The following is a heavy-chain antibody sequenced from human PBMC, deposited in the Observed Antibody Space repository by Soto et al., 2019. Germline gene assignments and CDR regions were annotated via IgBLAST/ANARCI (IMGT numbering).Heavy chain of an antibody. V-gene: IGHV4-30-4*01. CDR3: AGILMNYYRLDY. J-gene: IGHJ4*02. CDR2: IYYSGST. D-gene: IGHD3-10*01. CDR1: CASINSGDYY. Sequence: SETLSLTCTVSCASINSGDYYWSWIRQPPGKGLEWIGHIYYSGSTYYNPSLKSRAGISVDSSKSQVSLKLTSVTAADTAVYFCAGILMNYYRLDYWGQGALVTVSS.